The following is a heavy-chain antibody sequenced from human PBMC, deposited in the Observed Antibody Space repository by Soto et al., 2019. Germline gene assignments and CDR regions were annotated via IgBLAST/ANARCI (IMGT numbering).Heavy chain of an antibody. CDR3: ARRGDCTNGVCGSYYYYYGMDV. CDR1: GGSISSSNW. J-gene: IGHJ6*02. Sequence: QVQLQESGPGLVKPSGTLSLTCAVSGGSISSSNWWSWVRQPPGKGLEWIGEIYHSGGTNYNPSLKSRVTISVDKSKNQFSLKLSSVTAADTAVYYCARRGDCTNGVCGSYYYYYGMDVWGQGTTVTVSS. CDR2: IYHSGGT. D-gene: IGHD2-8*01. V-gene: IGHV4-4*02.